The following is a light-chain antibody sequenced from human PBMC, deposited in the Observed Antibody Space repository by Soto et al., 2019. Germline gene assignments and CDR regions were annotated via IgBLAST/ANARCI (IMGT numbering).Light chain of an antibody. V-gene: IGKV3-20*01. CDR3: QQYGSSPLT. J-gene: IGKJ4*01. Sequence: EIVLTQSPSALSLSPGERAARSCRASQSVSSYLAWYQQKPGQAPRLLIYDASSRATGIPDRFSGSGSGTDFTLTISRLEPEDFAVYYCQQYGSSPLTFGGGTKVDIK. CDR2: DAS. CDR1: QSVSSY.